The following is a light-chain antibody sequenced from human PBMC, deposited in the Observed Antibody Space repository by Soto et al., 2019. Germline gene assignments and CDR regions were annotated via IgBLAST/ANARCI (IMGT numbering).Light chain of an antibody. V-gene: IGLV2-8*01. J-gene: IGLJ1*01. CDR3: SSFAGTNSFV. CDR2: DVS. Sequence: QSALTQPASVSGSPGQSITISCTGTISDVGSYNYVSWYQQYPGKAPKLMIYDVSTRPSGVPDRIFGSKSYTTASLTVSGLQAEDEADYYCSSFAGTNSFVFGTGTKLTVL. CDR1: ISDVGSYNY.